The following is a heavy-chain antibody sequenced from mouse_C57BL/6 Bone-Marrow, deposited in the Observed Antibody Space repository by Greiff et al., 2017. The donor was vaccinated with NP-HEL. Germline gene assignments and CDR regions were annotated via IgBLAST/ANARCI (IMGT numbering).Heavy chain of an antibody. CDR3: TTYGSSRYWYFDV. CDR2: IDPENGDT. D-gene: IGHD1-1*01. V-gene: IGHV14-4*01. Sequence: VQLKESGAELVRPGASVKLSCTASGFNIKDDYMHWVKQRPEQGLEWIGWIDPENGDTEYAPKFQGKATITADTSSNTAYLQLSSLTSEDTAVYYCTTYGSSRYWYFDVWGTGTTVTVSS. J-gene: IGHJ1*03. CDR1: GFNIKDDY.